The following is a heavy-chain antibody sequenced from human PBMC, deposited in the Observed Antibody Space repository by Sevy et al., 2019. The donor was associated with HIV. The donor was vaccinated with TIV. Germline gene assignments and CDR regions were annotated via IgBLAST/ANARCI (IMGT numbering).Heavy chain of an antibody. V-gene: IGHV3-66*01. CDR1: GFTVSSNY. D-gene: IGHD5-18*01. CDR3: ARGKSGYGYGLDY. Sequence: GGSLRLSCAASGFTVSSNYMSWVRQAPGKGLEWVSVIYSDDSTYYVDSVKGRFSISRDNSKNTLSLQMNSLRAEDTALYYCARGKSGYGYGLDYWGQGTLVTVSS. CDR2: IYSDDST. J-gene: IGHJ4*02.